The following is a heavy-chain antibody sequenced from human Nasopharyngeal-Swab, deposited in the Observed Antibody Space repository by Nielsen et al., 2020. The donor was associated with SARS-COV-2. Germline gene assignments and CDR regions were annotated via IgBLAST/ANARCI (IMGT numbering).Heavy chain of an antibody. CDR3: AKGAHWLVRDELDY. CDR2: ISWNSGSI. J-gene: IGHJ4*02. Sequence: SLKISCAASGFTFDNYAMHWVRQAPGKGLEWVSGISWNSGSIGYADSVKGRFTISRDNAKNSLYLQMNSLRAEDTVLYYCAKGAHWLVRDELDYWGQGTLVTVSS. D-gene: IGHD6-19*01. V-gene: IGHV3-9*01. CDR1: GFTFDNYA.